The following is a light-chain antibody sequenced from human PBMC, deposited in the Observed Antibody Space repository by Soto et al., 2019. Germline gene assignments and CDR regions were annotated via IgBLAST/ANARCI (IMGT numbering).Light chain of an antibody. CDR3: QQSYSTLYT. V-gene: IGKV1-39*01. CDR1: QSFSRY. J-gene: IGKJ2*01. Sequence: DIQVTQSPSSLSASVGDRVTITCRASQSFSRYSNWYQQRQGKDPQLLIYAGSTLQIGVTLRFSGSGSGTDLTLNISVLQPDAVATCYCQQSYSTLYTFGQGTKLEI. CDR2: AGS.